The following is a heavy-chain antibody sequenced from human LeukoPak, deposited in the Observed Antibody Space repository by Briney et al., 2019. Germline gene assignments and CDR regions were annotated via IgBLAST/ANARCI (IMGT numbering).Heavy chain of an antibody. Sequence: GASVKVSCKASGYTFTGYYMHWVRQAPGQGLEWMGWINPNSGGTNYAQKFQGRVTMTRDTSISTAYMELSRLRSDDTAVYYCARPIFGVVNWFDPWGQGTLVTVSS. D-gene: IGHD3-3*01. CDR3: ARPIFGVVNWFDP. V-gene: IGHV1-2*02. CDR1: GYTFTGYY. CDR2: INPNSGGT. J-gene: IGHJ5*02.